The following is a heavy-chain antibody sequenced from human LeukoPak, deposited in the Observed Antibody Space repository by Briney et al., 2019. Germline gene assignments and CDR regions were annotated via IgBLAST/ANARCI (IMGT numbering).Heavy chain of an antibody. CDR3: ARARRDGYNYHFDY. J-gene: IGHJ4*02. Sequence: SETLSLTCTVSGGSISSYYWSWIRQPPGKGLEWIGYIYYSGSTNYNPPLKSRVTISVDTSKNQFSLKLSSVTAADTAVYYCARARRDGYNYHFDYWGQGTLVTVSS. D-gene: IGHD5-24*01. V-gene: IGHV4-59*01. CDR2: IYYSGST. CDR1: GGSISSYY.